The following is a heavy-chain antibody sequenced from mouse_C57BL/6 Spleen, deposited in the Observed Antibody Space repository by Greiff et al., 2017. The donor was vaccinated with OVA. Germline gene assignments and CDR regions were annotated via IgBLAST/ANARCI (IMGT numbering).Heavy chain of an antibody. Sequence: EVKLVESGGGLVQPGASLRLSCAASGFTFTDYYMSWVRQPPGKAPEWLALIRNKANGYTTEYTASVKGRFTISRDTSQNILYLQMNTLRAEDSATYYCVKAVGRYYGSSYAMDYWGQGTSVTVSS. CDR2: IRNKANGYTT. D-gene: IGHD1-1*01. J-gene: IGHJ4*01. CDR1: GFTFTDYY. V-gene: IGHV7-4*01. CDR3: VKAVGRYYGSSYAMDY.